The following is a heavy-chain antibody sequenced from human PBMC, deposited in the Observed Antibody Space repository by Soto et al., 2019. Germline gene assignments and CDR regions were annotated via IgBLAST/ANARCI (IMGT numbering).Heavy chain of an antibody. D-gene: IGHD3-22*01. J-gene: IGHJ4*02. CDR3: ASSPHKDSRPDY. Sequence: EVQLVESGGGLVQPGGSLRLSCAASGFTFSSYWMSWVRQAPGRGLEWMANIKYAGSEKYYVDSVKVRLTISRDNAKNSLYLQMNSLRAEDTAVYYCASSPHKDSRPDYWGQGTLVTVSS. CDR1: GFTFSSYW. CDR2: IKYAGSEK. V-gene: IGHV3-7*03.